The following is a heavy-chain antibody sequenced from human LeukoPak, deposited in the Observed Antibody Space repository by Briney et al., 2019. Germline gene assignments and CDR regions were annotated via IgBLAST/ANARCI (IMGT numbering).Heavy chain of an antibody. J-gene: IGHJ6*02. CDR3: AKVMDADYYYYGMDV. Sequence: GRSLRLSCAASGFTFDDYAMHWVRQAPGKGLGWVSGISWNSGSIGYADSVKGRFTISRDNAKNSLYLQMNSLRAEDTALYYCAKVMDADYYYYGMDVWGQGTTVTVSS. V-gene: IGHV3-9*01. CDR1: GFTFDDYA. D-gene: IGHD5-18*01. CDR2: ISWNSGSI.